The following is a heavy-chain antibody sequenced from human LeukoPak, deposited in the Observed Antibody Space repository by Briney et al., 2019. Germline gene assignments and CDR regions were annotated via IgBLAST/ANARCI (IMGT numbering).Heavy chain of an antibody. CDR1: GGSINSYY. D-gene: IGHD2-15*01. V-gene: IGHV4-59*12. CDR2: IYDSGST. CDR3: ARAQAPIVVVVAA. J-gene: IGHJ5*02. Sequence: SETLSLTCTVSGGSINSYYWSWIRQPPGKGLEWIGYIYDSGSTNYNPSLKSRVTISVDTSKNQFSLKLSSVTAADTAVYYCARAQAPIVVVVAAWGQGTLVTVSS.